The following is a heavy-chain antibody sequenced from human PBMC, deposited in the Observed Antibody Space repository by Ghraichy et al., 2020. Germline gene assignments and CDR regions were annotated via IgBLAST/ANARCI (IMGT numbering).Heavy chain of an antibody. CDR2: INTNTGNP. CDR3: ARCPYYDFWSGRHWFDP. D-gene: IGHD3-3*01. Sequence: ASVKVSCKASGYTFTSYAMNWVRQAPGQGLEWMGWINTNTGNPTYAQGFTGRFVFSLDTSVSTAYLQISSLKAEDTAVYYCARCPYYDFWSGRHWFDPWGQGPLVTVSS. J-gene: IGHJ5*02. V-gene: IGHV7-4-1*02. CDR1: GYTFTSYA.